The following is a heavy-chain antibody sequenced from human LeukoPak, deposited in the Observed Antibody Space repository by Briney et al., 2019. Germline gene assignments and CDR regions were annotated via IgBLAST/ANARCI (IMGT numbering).Heavy chain of an antibody. J-gene: IGHJ3*02. V-gene: IGHV3-23*01. Sequence: GGSLRLSCAASGFTFSSNAMSWVRQAPGKGLEWVSAISGSGGSTYYADSVKGRFTISRDNSKNTLYLQMNSLRAEDTAVYYCAKEPTIVVVTAPGAFDIWGQGTMVTVSS. D-gene: IGHD2-21*02. CDR3: AKEPTIVVVTAPGAFDI. CDR2: ISGSGGST. CDR1: GFTFSSNA.